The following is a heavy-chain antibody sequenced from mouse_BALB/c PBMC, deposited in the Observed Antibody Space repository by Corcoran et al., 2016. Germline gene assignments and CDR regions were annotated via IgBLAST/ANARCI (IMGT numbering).Heavy chain of an antibody. J-gene: IGHJ3*01. CDR2: ISYNGSN. D-gene: IGHD2-3*01. CDR3: ARDDGYAY. Sequence: DVQLQESGPGLVKPSQSLSLTCSVTGYSITSGHYWIWIRQFPGNKLEWMGYISYNGSNNYNPSLKNRISITRDTSKNQFFLKLNSVTTEDTATYYGARDDGYAYWGQGTMVTVSS. CDR1: GYSITSGHY. V-gene: IGHV3-6*02.